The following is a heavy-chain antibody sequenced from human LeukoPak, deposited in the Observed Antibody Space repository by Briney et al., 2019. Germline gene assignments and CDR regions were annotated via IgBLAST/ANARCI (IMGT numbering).Heavy chain of an antibody. D-gene: IGHD5-12*01. Sequence: SQTLSLTCTVSGGSISSSSYYWGWIRQPPGKGLEWIGSIYYSGSTYYNPSLKSRVTISVDTSKNQFSLKLSSVTAADTAVYYCGRYDSGYATWGQGTLVTVSS. CDR3: GRYDSGYAT. CDR1: GGSISSSSYY. J-gene: IGHJ4*02. CDR2: IYYSGST. V-gene: IGHV4-39*01.